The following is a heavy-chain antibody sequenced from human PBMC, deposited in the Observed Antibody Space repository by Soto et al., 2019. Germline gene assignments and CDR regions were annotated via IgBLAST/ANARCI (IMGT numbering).Heavy chain of an antibody. CDR2: IIPIIGTP. CDR1: GGTFRNHV. Sequence: SVKVSCKASGGTFRNHVFNWVRQAPGQGLEWMGGIIPIIGTPNYAQKFQDRVTITADASTSTVYLEVSSLRSQDTAVYYCARDLEFRDGNISHLDYWGQGTLVTSPQ. V-gene: IGHV1-69*13. D-gene: IGHD3-10*01. J-gene: IGHJ4*02. CDR3: ARDLEFRDGNISHLDY.